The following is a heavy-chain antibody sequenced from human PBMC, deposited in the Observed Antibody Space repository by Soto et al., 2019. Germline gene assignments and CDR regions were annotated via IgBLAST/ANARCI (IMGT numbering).Heavy chain of an antibody. V-gene: IGHV3-23*01. CDR1: GITFSNYM. D-gene: IGHD2-15*01. Sequence: EVQVLESGGGLVQPGGSLRLSCEASGITFSNYMMTWIRQAPGKGLEWVSTITAGGDGTYYADSVKGRFTMSRETSKNTLYLQMNSLNPEDTAVYYCAPHVYCSGGSCPYDAFAIRGQATMVTPSS. CDR3: APHVYCSGGSCPYDAFAI. CDR2: ITAGGDGT. J-gene: IGHJ3*02.